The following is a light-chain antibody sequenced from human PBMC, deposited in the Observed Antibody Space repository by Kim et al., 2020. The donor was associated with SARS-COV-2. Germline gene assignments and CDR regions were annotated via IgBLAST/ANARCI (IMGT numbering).Light chain of an antibody. J-gene: IGKJ2*01. CDR2: DAS. Sequence: DIQMTQSPSSLSASVGDRVTITCRASQSISRHLNWYQQKPGKAPKLLIYDASSLQSGVPSRFSGSGSGTDFTLTISSLQPEDFAAYYCQQSYSTPYTFGQVTKLEI. V-gene: IGKV1-39*01. CDR3: QQSYSTPYT. CDR1: QSISRH.